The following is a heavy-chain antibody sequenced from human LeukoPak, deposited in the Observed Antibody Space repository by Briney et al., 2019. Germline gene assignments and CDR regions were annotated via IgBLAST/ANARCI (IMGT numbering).Heavy chain of an antibody. D-gene: IGHD3-3*01. J-gene: IGHJ4*02. CDR2: INPNSGGT. V-gene: IGHV1-2*02. CDR1: GYTFTVYY. Sequence: ASVKVSCKASGYTFTVYYMHWVRQAPGQGLEWMGWINPNSGGTNYAQKFQGRVTMTRDTSISTAYMELSRLRSDDTAVYYCARGAVLRFLEWLLDFDYWGQGTLVTVSS. CDR3: ARGAVLRFLEWLLDFDY.